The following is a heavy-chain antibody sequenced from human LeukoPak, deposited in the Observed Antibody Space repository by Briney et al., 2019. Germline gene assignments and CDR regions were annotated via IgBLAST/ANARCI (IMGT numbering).Heavy chain of an antibody. CDR3: ASTAAAETLDAFDI. J-gene: IGHJ3*02. D-gene: IGHD6-13*01. CDR1: GFTFSSYE. Sequence: PGGSLRLSCAASGFTFSSYEMNWVRQAPGKGLEWVSYISSSGSTIYYAGSVKGRFTISRDNAKNSLYLQMNSLRAEDTAVYYCASTAAAETLDAFDIWGQGTMVTVSS. V-gene: IGHV3-48*03. CDR2: ISSSGSTI.